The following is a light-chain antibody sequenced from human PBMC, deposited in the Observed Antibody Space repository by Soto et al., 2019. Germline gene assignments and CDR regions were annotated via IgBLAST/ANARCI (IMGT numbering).Light chain of an antibody. Sequence: EIVMTQSPATLSVSPGEGATLSCRASQNIRNNVAWHQQKPGQAPRLLIYCASTRATGIPARFSGSGSGTEFTLTNSSLQSEDFAVYYSQQYHNWPPLTFGGGTKVEIK. CDR1: QNIRNN. J-gene: IGKJ4*01. CDR2: CAS. V-gene: IGKV3-15*01. CDR3: QQYHNWPPLT.